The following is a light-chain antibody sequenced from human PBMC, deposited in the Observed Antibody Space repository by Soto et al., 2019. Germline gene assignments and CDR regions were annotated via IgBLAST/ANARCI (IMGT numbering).Light chain of an antibody. CDR3: QQTYLTPWT. CDR2: GAS. CDR1: QSISSH. V-gene: IGKV1-39*01. Sequence: DIQMTQSPSSFSASVGDRVTISCRASQSISSHLNWYQQKPGKVPKLLIYGASSLHSGVPSRFSGSGSGTDFTLTISSLQPEDFATYYCQQTYLTPWTFGQGAKVEIK. J-gene: IGKJ1*01.